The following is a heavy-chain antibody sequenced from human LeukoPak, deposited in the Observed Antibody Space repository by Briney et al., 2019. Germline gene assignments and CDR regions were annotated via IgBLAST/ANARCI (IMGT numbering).Heavy chain of an antibody. CDR1: GFTFSTYW. J-gene: IGHJ4*02. CDR3: ARGGYDAYMG. V-gene: IGHV3-74*01. D-gene: IGHD3-3*01. Sequence: GGSLRLSCAASGFTFSTYWMHWVRHAPGKGLVWVSGLNSDGSITGYVDSVKGRFTISRDNAKNTLYLQMNTLRAEDTAVYYCARGGYDAYMGWGQGNLVTVSS. CDR2: LNSDGSIT.